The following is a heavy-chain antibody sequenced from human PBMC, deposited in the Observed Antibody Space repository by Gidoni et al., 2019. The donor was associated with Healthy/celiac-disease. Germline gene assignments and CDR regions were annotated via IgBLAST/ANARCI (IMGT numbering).Heavy chain of an antibody. D-gene: IGHD3-3*01. CDR3: TTAITIFWYYGMDV. Sequence: EVQLVESGGGLVKPGGSLRLSCAASGFTFSNAWMSWVRQAPGKGLEWVGRIKSKTDGGTTDYAAPVKGRFTISRDDSKNTLYLQMNSLKTEDTAVYYCTTAITIFWYYGMDVWGQGTTVTVSS. CDR2: IKSKTDGGTT. J-gene: IGHJ6*02. V-gene: IGHV3-15*01. CDR1: GFTFSNAW.